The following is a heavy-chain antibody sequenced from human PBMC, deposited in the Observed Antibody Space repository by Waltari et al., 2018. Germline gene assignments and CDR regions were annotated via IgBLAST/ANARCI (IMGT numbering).Heavy chain of an antibody. D-gene: IGHD3-22*01. CDR1: GGSISSYY. V-gene: IGHV4-4*07. CDR2: IYTSGST. CDR3: ARVGGSRDYYDSSGYHFDY. J-gene: IGHJ4*02. Sequence: QVQLQESGPGLVKPSETLSLTCTVSGGSISSYYWSWIRQPAGKGLEWIGRIYTSGSTNYNPSLKSRVTMSVDTSKNQFSLKLSSVTAADTAVYYCARVGGSRDYYDSSGYHFDYWGQGTLVTVSS.